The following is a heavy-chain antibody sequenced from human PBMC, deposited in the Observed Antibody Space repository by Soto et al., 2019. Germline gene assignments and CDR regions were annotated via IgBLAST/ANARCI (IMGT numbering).Heavy chain of an antibody. J-gene: IGHJ3*02. V-gene: IGHV1-18*01. CDR3: AREKWLVRRNDPFDI. CDR1: GYTFTSYG. D-gene: IGHD6-19*01. Sequence: ASVKVSCKASGYTFTSYGISWVRQAPGQGLEWMGWINPYSGSTNYAQKFQGRVTMTRDTSTNTVNMELSSLRSEDTAVYYCAREKWLVRRNDPFDIWGQGTMVTV. CDR2: INPYSGST.